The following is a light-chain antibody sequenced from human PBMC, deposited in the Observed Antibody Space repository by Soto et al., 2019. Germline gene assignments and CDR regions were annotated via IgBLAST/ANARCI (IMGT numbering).Light chain of an antibody. J-gene: IGLJ2*01. CDR1: SSDIGGYNY. Sequence: QSALTQPASVSGSPGQLLAISCTGTSSDIGGYNYVSWYQQYPGKAPKLMIFGVSDRPSGVSNRFSGSKSGTTASLTISGLQAEDEADYYCSSYKTSSTVVVFGGGTQLTVL. V-gene: IGLV2-14*01. CDR3: SSYKTSSTVVV. CDR2: GVS.